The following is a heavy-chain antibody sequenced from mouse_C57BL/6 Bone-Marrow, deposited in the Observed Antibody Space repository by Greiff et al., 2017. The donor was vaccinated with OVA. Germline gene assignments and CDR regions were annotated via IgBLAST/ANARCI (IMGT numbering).Heavy chain of an antibody. V-gene: IGHV5-2*01. J-gene: IGHJ1*03. Sequence: EVTLQESGGGLVQPGESLKLSCESNEYEFPSPDMSWVRKTPEKRLEFVAAINSYGCSPYYPDTMASPFIISRDNTKKTLYLQMSSLRAEDTALYYCARHRRGYYWYFDVWGTGTTVTVSS. CDR2: INSYGCSP. CDR1: EYEFPSPD. D-gene: IGHD2-2*01. CDR3: ARHRRGYYWYFDV.